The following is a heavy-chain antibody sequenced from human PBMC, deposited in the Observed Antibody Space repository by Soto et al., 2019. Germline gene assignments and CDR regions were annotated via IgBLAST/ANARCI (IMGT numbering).Heavy chain of an antibody. CDR2: ISWHSCSI. Sequence: GGSLRLSCAASGFTFDGYALHSVRQAPGKGLEWVSVISWHSCSIGYADSVKGRFTISRDNAKNSLYLQMNSLRAEDTALYYCAMFFDSAASRQHAFYIWGQGTMVTVSS. J-gene: IGHJ3*02. CDR3: AMFFDSAASRQHAFYI. D-gene: IGHD3-10*01. V-gene: IGHV3-9*01. CDR1: GFTFDGYA.